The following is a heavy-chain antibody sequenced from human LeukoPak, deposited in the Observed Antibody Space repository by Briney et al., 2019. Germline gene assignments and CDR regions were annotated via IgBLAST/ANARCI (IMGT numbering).Heavy chain of an antibody. V-gene: IGHV4-59*08. Sequence: SETLSLTCTVSGDSVSGYYWSWIRQPPGKGLEWIGYIYYSGSTNYNPSLESRVTISVDTSKKQFLLKLSSVTAADTALYYCARHSSLGHFDFWGQGTLVTVSS. J-gene: IGHJ4*02. CDR2: IYYSGST. CDR1: GDSVSGYY. CDR3: ARHSSLGHFDF.